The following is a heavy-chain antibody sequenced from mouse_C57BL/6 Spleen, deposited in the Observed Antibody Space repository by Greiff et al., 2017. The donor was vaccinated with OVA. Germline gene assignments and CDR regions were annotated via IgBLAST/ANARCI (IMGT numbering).Heavy chain of an antibody. CDR1: GYTFTSYW. V-gene: IGHV1-69*01. CDR2: IDPSDSYT. D-gene: IGHD2-12*01. CDR3: ARSYRDYFDY. Sequence: VQLQQPGAELVMPGASVKLSCKASGYTFTSYWMHWVKQRPGQGLEWIGEIDPSDSYTNYNQKFKGKSTLTVDKSSSTAYMQLSSLTSEDSAVYYCARSYRDYFDYWGQGTTLTVSS. J-gene: IGHJ2*01.